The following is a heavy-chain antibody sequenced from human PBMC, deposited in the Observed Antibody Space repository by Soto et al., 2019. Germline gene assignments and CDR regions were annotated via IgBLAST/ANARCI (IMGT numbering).Heavy chain of an antibody. CDR3: AYLPCSGGSCYWFSYSGMDV. D-gene: IGHD2-15*01. V-gene: IGHV2-5*02. CDR1: GFSLSTSGVG. Sequence: QITLKESGPTLVKPTQTLTLTCTFSGFSLSTSGVGVAWIRQPPGKALEGLALIYWDDDKRYRPSLETRLTITKDTTTNQVVLTMTNMDSVDTATYYCAYLPCSGGSCYWFSYSGMDVWGQGTTVTVSS. CDR2: IYWDDDK. J-gene: IGHJ6*02.